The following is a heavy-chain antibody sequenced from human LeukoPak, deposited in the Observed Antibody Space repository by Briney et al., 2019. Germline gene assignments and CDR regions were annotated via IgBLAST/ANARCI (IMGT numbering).Heavy chain of an antibody. Sequence: KPSETLSLTCTVSGVSISSYYWSWIRQPPGKGLEWIGYIYYSGSTNYNPSLKSRVTISVDTSKNQFSLKLSSVTAADTAVYYCARQTFGVLYFDSWGQGTLVIVSS. V-gene: IGHV4-59*08. J-gene: IGHJ4*02. CDR2: IYYSGST. CDR1: GVSISSYY. CDR3: ARQTFGVLYFDS. D-gene: IGHD3-10*01.